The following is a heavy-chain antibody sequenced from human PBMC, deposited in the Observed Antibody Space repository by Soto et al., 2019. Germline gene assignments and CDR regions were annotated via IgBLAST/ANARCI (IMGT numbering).Heavy chain of an antibody. Sequence: SQTLSLTCAISGDSVSSNSAAWNWIRQSPSRGLEWLGRTYYRSKWYNDYAVSVKSRITINPDTSKSQFSLQLNSVTPEDTAVYYCARMIAAAGKGYYYYYYMDVWGKGTTVTVSS. V-gene: IGHV6-1*01. CDR3: ARMIAAAGKGYYYYYYMDV. CDR2: TYYRSKWYN. CDR1: GDSVSSNSAA. J-gene: IGHJ6*03. D-gene: IGHD6-13*01.